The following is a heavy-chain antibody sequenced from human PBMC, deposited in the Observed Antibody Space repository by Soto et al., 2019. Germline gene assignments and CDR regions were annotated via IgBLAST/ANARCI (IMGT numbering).Heavy chain of an antibody. D-gene: IGHD1-1*01. V-gene: IGHV3-15*01. CDR1: GFTFSNAW. CDR2: IKSKTDGGTT. CDR3: TIYGVQMETFDY. Sequence: PGGSLRLSCAASGFTFSNAWMSWVRQAPGKGLEWVGRIKSKTDGGTTDYAAPVKGRFTISRDDSKNTLYLQMNSLKTEDTAVYYCTIYGVQMETFDYWGQGTLVTVSS. J-gene: IGHJ4*02.